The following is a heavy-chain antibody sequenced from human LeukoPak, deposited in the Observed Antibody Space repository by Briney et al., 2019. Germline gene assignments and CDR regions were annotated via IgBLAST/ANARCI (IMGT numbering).Heavy chain of an antibody. CDR3: ARVLAAADNYGMDV. D-gene: IGHD6-13*01. V-gene: IGHV3-13*01. Sequence: GGSLRLSCAASGFTFSSYDMHWVRQAKGKGLEWVSAIGTAGDTYYPGSVKGRFTISRENAKNSLYLQMNSLRAGDTAVYYCARVLAAADNYGMDVWGQGTTVTVSS. CDR1: GFTFSSYD. J-gene: IGHJ6*02. CDR2: IGTAGDT.